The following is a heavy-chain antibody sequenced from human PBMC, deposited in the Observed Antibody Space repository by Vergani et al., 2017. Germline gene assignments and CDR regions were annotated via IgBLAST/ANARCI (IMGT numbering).Heavy chain of an antibody. Sequence: EVQLLESGGGLVQPGGSLRLSCAASGFTFSSYAMNWVRQAPGKGLEWVSYISSSSSTIYYADSVKGRFTISRDNAKNSLYLQMNSLRDEDTAVYYCASGYGGNSKGGAFDIWGQGTMVTVSS. J-gene: IGHJ3*02. V-gene: IGHV3-48*02. CDR1: GFTFSSYA. CDR3: ASGYGGNSKGGAFDI. D-gene: IGHD4-23*01. CDR2: ISSSSSTI.